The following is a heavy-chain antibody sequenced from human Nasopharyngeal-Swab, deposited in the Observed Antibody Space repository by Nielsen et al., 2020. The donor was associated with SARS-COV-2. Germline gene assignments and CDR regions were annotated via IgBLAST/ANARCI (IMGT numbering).Heavy chain of an antibody. V-gene: IGHV3-23*01. J-gene: IGHJ4*02. Sequence: GESLKISCAVSGFTFSAYALSWVRQAPGKGLEWVSGISVSSGNTYYADSVAGRFTISRDNSNSRLFLQINSLRAEDTAVYYCARASWGLSVFDRWGQGTLVTVSS. D-gene: IGHD3-16*01. CDR3: ARASWGLSVFDR. CDR1: GFTFSAYA. CDR2: ISVSSGNT.